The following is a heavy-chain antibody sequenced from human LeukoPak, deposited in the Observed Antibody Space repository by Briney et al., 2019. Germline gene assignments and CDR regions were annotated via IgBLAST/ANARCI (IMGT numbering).Heavy chain of an antibody. D-gene: IGHD1-26*01. J-gene: IGHJ4*02. CDR3: AREWEQLPYFDY. CDR2: IYRGDST. Sequence: GGSLRLSCAASGFTVSTNYMNWVRQAPGKGLEWVSVIYRGDSTYYADSVKGRFTISRDNSKSMLFLQMSSLRAEDSAVYYCAREWEQLPYFDYWGQGTLVTVSS. V-gene: IGHV3-66*02. CDR1: GFTVSTNY.